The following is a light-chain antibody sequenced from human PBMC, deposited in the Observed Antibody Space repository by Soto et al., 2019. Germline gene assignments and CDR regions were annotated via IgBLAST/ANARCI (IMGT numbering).Light chain of an antibody. CDR2: DAS. CDR1: QSISSY. Sequence: EIVLTQSPDTLSLSPGERATLSCRASQSISSYLAWYQQKPGQAPRLLIYDASNRATGIAARFSGSGSGTDFTLTISSLEPEDFAVYYCQQRSNLPRTFGQGTKV. CDR3: QQRSNLPRT. V-gene: IGKV3-11*01. J-gene: IGKJ1*01.